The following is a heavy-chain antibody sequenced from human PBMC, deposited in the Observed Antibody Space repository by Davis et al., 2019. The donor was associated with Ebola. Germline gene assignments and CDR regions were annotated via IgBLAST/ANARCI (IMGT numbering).Heavy chain of an antibody. Sequence: GESLKISCAASGFTFSSYAMHWVRQAPGKGLEWVAVIWYDGSNKYYADSVKGRFTISRDNSKNTLYLQMNSLRTEDTAVYYCARVSSGGDFDYWGQGTLVTVSS. J-gene: IGHJ4*02. CDR2: IWYDGSNK. D-gene: IGHD1-26*01. CDR1: GFTFSSYA. V-gene: IGHV3-33*08. CDR3: ARVSSGGDFDY.